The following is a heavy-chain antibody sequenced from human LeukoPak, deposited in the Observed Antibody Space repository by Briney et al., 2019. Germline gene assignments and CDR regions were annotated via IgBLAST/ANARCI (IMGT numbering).Heavy chain of an antibody. D-gene: IGHD4-17*01. J-gene: IGHJ2*01. CDR2: ISYTGST. CDR1: GDSLTSDY. V-gene: IGHV4-59*01. Sequence: SETLSLTCSVSGDSLTSDYWSWIRQPPGKGLEWIGYISYTGSTKSNPALKSRVTISGDRSKNQFSLKMTSVTAADTAVYYCAKSHPAVTTTDWYFDLWGRGTLVTVSS. CDR3: AKSHPAVTTTDWYFDL.